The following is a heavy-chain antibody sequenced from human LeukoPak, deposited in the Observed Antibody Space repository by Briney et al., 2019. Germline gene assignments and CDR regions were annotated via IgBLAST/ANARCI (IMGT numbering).Heavy chain of an antibody. CDR3: ARAYSSGWYASDY. CDR2: IWYDGSNK. V-gene: IGHV3-33*01. Sequence: GGSLRLSCAASGFTFSSYGMRWVRQAPGKGPEWVAVIWYDGSNKYYADSVKGRFTISRDNSKNTLYLQMNSLRAEDTAVYYCARAYSSGWYASDYWGQGTLVTVSS. CDR1: GFTFSSYG. J-gene: IGHJ4*02. D-gene: IGHD6-19*01.